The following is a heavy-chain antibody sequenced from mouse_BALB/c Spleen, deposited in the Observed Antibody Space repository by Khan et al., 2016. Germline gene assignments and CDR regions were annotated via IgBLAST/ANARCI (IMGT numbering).Heavy chain of an antibody. Sequence: QVQLQQSGAELVKPGASVKISCKATGYTFSSYWIEWVKQRPGHGLAWIGELLPGGGTTNYNEKFKGKATFTADISSNTAYMQLSSLTSEDSAVYYWARMGDGYDPWFVYWGQGTLVTVAA. CDR2: LLPGGGTT. D-gene: IGHD2-2*01. CDR3: ARMGDGYDPWFVY. CDR1: GYTFSSYW. J-gene: IGHJ3*01. V-gene: IGHV1-9*01.